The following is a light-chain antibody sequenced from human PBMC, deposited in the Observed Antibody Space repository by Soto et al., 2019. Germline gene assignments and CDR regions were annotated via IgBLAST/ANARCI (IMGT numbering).Light chain of an antibody. CDR2: AAS. CDR3: QQSYSSPA. Sequence: DIQMTQSPSSLSSSVGYRFTITCLASQSIRYLNWYQQKPGKGPELLIYAASSLQSGVPSRFSGSGSGTDFTLTISSLQPEDSATYYCQQSYSSPAFGQGTRLEIK. CDR1: QSIRY. V-gene: IGKV1-39*01. J-gene: IGKJ5*01.